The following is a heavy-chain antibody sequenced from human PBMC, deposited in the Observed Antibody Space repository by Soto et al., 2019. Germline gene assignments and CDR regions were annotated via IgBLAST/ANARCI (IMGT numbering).Heavy chain of an antibody. J-gene: IGHJ4*02. D-gene: IGHD4-17*01. CDR3: AKVATVVTSHFDY. CDR1: GFTFSSYG. V-gene: IGHV3-30*18. CDR2: ISYDGSKK. Sequence: QVQLVESGGGVVQPGTSLRLSCAASGFTFSSYGMHWVRQAPGKGLEWVALISYDGSKKYYADSVKGRFTISRDNSKNTLYLQMNSLRAEDTAVYYCAKVATVVTSHFDYWGQGTLVTVSS.